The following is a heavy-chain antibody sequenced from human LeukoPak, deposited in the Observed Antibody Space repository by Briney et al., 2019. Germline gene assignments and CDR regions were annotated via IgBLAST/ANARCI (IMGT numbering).Heavy chain of an antibody. D-gene: IGHD3-22*01. Sequence: GESLKISCKGSGYSFTSYWIGWVRQMPGKGLEWMGIIYPGDSDTRYSPSFQGQVTISADKSISTAYLQWSSLKASGTAMYYCARLGYYDSSGYQGNWFDPWGQGTLVTVSS. CDR2: IYPGDSDT. CDR1: GYSFTSYW. V-gene: IGHV5-51*01. J-gene: IGHJ5*02. CDR3: ARLGYYDSSGYQGNWFDP.